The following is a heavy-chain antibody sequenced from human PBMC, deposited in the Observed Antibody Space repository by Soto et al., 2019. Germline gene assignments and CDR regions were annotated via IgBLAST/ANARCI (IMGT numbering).Heavy chain of an antibody. J-gene: IGHJ3*02. CDR2: ISSSGSTI. Sequence: GGSLRLSCAASGFTFSSYEMNWVRQAPGKGLEWVSYISSSGSTIYYADSVKGRFTISRDNAKNSLYLQMNSLRAEDTAVYYCARKNNRGYSYGDAFDIWGQGTMVTVSS. V-gene: IGHV3-48*03. CDR3: ARKNNRGYSYGDAFDI. D-gene: IGHD5-18*01. CDR1: GFTFSSYE.